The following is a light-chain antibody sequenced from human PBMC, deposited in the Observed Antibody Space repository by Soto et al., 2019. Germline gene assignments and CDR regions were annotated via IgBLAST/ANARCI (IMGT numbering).Light chain of an antibody. CDR2: KAS. V-gene: IGKV1-5*03. J-gene: IGKJ1*01. Sequence: DIPMTQSPSTLSASVGDRVTITCRASQSISFWLAWYQQKPGRAPKLLIYKASSLESGVPSRFSGSGSGTEFTLTISSLQPDDFATYYCQQYNDYPWTFGQGTKVEIE. CDR3: QQYNDYPWT. CDR1: QSISFW.